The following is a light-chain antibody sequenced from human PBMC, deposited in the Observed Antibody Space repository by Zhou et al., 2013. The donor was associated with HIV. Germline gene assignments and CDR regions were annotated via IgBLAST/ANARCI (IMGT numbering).Light chain of an antibody. CDR3: QXXLTALT. V-gene: IGKV1-39*01. J-gene: IGKJ4*01. CDR1: QTIGTY. Sequence: DIHMTQSPSSLSASVGDRVTITCRASQTIGTYLNWYQHIPGKAPKLLIFTASSLQSGVPSKVQWQWIWDRFHSLHQQPATSDIATYYCQXXLTALT. CDR2: TAS.